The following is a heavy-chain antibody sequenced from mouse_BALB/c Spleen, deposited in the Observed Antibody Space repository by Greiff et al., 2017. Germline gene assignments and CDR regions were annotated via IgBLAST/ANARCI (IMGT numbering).Heavy chain of an antibody. Sequence: QVQLQQSGAELVRPGASVTLSCKASGYTFTDYEMHWVKQTPVHGLEWIGAIDPETGGTAYNQKFKGKATLTADKSSSTAYMELRSLTSEDSAVYYCTRVYYRYDEGDRGDYWGQGTSVTVSS. CDR2: IDPETGGT. CDR1: GYTFTDYE. J-gene: IGHJ4*01. CDR3: TRVYYRYDEGDRGDY. V-gene: IGHV1-15*01. D-gene: IGHD2-14*01.